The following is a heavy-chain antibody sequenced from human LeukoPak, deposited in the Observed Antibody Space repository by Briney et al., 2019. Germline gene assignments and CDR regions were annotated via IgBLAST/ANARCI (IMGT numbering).Heavy chain of an antibody. CDR2: MNPKSGNT. CDR3: ARLLDRVAGTPDASDI. V-gene: IGHV1-8*03. CDR1: GYTFTSYD. Sequence: GALVKLSCKASGYTFTSYDINWVRQATGQGLEWMGWMNPKSGNTGYAQKFQGRVTITRNTSISTAYMELSSLRSEDTAVYYCARLLDRVAGTPDASDIWGQGTMVTVSS. D-gene: IGHD6-19*01. J-gene: IGHJ3*02.